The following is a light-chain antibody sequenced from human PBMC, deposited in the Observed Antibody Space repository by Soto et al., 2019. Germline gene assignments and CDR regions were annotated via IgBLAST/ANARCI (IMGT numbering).Light chain of an antibody. V-gene: IGLV2-14*01. J-gene: IGLJ1*01. CDR3: SSYTGSNTYV. CDR1: SSDVGNYNY. Sequence: QSALTQPASVSGSPGQSITISCTGTSSDVGNYNYVSWYQQHPGKAPKLLIYEVRNRPSEVSNRFSGSKSGNTASLTISGLLAEDDADYYCSSYTGSNTYVFGIGTKVTVL. CDR2: EVR.